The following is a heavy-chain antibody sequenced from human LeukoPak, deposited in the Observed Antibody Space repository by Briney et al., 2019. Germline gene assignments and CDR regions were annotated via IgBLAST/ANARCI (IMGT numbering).Heavy chain of an antibody. J-gene: IGHJ4*02. V-gene: IGHV4-4*02. CDR2: MYLSGTT. Sequence: SETLSLTCTVSGDSINSLDLWSWVRQPPGKGLEWIGEMYLSGTTHSNPSVKSRVTISIDKSKSQFFLNLSSVTAADTAVYYCAGLVGRYSSGLYYYYFDYWGQGTLVTVSS. CDR3: AGLVGRYSSGLYYYYFDY. D-gene: IGHD3-22*01. CDR1: GDSINSLDL.